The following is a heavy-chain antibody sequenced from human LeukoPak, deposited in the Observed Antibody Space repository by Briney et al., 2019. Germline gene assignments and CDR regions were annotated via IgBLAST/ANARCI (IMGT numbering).Heavy chain of an antibody. D-gene: IGHD1-1*01. Sequence: PGGSLRLSCAASGFTVSGNYMSWVRQAPGKGLEWVSLIYSGGSTYYADSVKGRFTISRDNSENTLYLQMNSLRAEDTAVYYCARLLQRQLDYWGQGTLVTVSS. J-gene: IGHJ4*02. CDR3: ARLLQRQLDY. CDR2: IYSGGST. V-gene: IGHV3-66*02. CDR1: GFTVSGNY.